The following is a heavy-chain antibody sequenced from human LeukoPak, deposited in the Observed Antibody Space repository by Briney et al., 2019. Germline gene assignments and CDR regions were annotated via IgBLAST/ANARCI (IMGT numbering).Heavy chain of an antibody. J-gene: IGHJ4*02. D-gene: IGHD2-2*03. CDR1: GDYISNSRFS. CDR3: ARLDPRGGDDY. CDR2: IYYTGTT. Sequence: SETLSLTCTVSGDYISNSRFSWGWIRQPPGKGLEWIGNIYYTGTTYSNPSLKNRVTISVDTSKNQFSLKVSSVTAAVTAVYYCARLDPRGGDDYWGQGTLVTVSS. V-gene: IGHV4-39*01.